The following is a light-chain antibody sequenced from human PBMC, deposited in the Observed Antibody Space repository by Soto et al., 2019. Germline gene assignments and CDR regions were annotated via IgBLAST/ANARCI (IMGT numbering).Light chain of an antibody. Sequence: EIVLTQSPGTLSLSPGERATLSCRASQSVSINDLAWYQQKPGQAPRLLIYGASIRATGIPDRFSGSGSGTDFTLTISRLEPEDFAVYSCQQYGRSSWRCGQGTKVEVQ. CDR3: QQYGRSSWR. V-gene: IGKV3-20*01. CDR1: QSVSIND. J-gene: IGKJ1*01. CDR2: GAS.